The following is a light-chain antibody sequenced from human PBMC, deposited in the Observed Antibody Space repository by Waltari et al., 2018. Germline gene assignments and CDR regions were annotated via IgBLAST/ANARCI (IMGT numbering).Light chain of an antibody. J-gene: IGLJ3*02. CDR1: SSDIGNFNL. V-gene: IGLV2-23*02. Sequence: QSALTQPASVSGSPGQSITISCTGTSSDIGNFNLVSWFQQHPGKAPKLLIYEINQLPSGVSSRFSGSKSANTVSLTISGLQSEDEADYYCCSYAATGTSLFGGGTKVTVL. CDR2: EIN. CDR3: CSYAATGTSL.